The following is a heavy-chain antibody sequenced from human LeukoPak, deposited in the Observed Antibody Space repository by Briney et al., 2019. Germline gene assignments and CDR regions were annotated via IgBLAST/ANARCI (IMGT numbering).Heavy chain of an antibody. J-gene: IGHJ4*02. D-gene: IGHD5-24*01. CDR2: ISSSDSTI. Sequence: PGGSLRLSCAASGFTFSSYEMNWVRQAPGKGLEWVSYISSSDSTIYYADSVKGRFTISRDNAKNSLYLQMNSLGAGDTAVYYCARTIEMATISYFDYWGQGTLVTVSS. CDR3: ARTIEMATISYFDY. V-gene: IGHV3-48*03. CDR1: GFTFSSYE.